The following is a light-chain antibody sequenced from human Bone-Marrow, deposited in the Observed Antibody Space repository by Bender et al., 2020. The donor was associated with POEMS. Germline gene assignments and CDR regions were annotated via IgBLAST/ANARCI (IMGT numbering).Light chain of an antibody. Sequence: QSALTQSASVSGSPGQSITISCSGTSSDVGGYNHVSWYQQHPGKAPKLMIYDVSNRPSGVSNRFSGSKSGNTASLTISGLQAEDEADYYCSSYTTSRTVVFGGGTKLTVL. CDR3: SSYTTSRTVV. J-gene: IGLJ2*01. V-gene: IGLV2-14*03. CDR1: SSDVGGYNH. CDR2: DVS.